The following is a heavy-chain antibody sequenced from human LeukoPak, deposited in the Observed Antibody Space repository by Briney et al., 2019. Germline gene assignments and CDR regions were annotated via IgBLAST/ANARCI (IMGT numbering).Heavy chain of an antibody. CDR1: GYTFTSYD. CDR3: ARGREAYCGGDCSYFDY. J-gene: IGHJ4*02. Sequence: ASVKVSCKASGYTFTSYDINWVRQATGQGLEWMGWMNPNSGNTGYAQKFQGRVTMTRNTSISTAYMELSSLRSEDTAVYYWARGREAYCGGDCSYFDYWGQGTLVTVSS. V-gene: IGHV1-8*01. D-gene: IGHD2-21*02. CDR2: MNPNSGNT.